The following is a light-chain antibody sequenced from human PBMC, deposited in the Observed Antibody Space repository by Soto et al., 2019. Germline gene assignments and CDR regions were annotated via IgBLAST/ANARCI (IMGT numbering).Light chain of an antibody. CDR1: NIGSKS. CDR2: DDS. CDR3: QMWDSSSDHPAV. J-gene: IGLJ2*01. V-gene: IGLV3-21*02. Sequence: SYELTQPPSVSVAPGQTARITCGGNNIGSKSVHWYQQKSGQAPVLVVYDDSDRPSGIPERFSGSNSEDTATLTISRVEAGDEADYYCQMWDSSSDHPAVFGGGTKLTVL.